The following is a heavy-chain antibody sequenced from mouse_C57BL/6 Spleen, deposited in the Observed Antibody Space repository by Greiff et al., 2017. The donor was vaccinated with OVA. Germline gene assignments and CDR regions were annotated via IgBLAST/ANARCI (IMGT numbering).Heavy chain of an antibody. CDR1: GYSFTSYY. CDR3: ARLYYGNLYAMDY. J-gene: IGHJ4*01. V-gene: IGHV1-66*01. CDR2: IYPGSGNT. Sequence: VQLQQSGPELVKPGASVKISCKASGYSFTSYYIHWVKQRPGQGLEWIGWIYPGSGNTKYNEKFKGKATLTADTSSSTAYMQLSSLTSEDSAVYYCARLYYGNLYAMDYWGQGTSVTVSS. D-gene: IGHD2-1*01.